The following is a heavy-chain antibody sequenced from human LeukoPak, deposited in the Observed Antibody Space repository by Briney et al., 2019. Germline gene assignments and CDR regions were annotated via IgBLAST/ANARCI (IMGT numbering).Heavy chain of an antibody. J-gene: IGHJ4*02. CDR2: IYYTGST. Sequence: ADAPFGTWWVSGGSSNSYDWSWIRQTPGKGLEWIGFIYYTGSTNYNPPLKSRVTMSVDTSKSQFSLKLTSVTAADTALYYCARGANRLDSWGRGTLVTVSS. D-gene: IGHD1-14*01. CDR1: GGSSNSYD. CDR3: ARGANRLDS. V-gene: IGHV4-59*12.